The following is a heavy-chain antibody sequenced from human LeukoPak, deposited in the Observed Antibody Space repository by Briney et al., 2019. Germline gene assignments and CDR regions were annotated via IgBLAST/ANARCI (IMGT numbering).Heavy chain of an antibody. Sequence: GGSLRLSCIPSGFTFSSYSMNWFCQAPGKGLEWVSYISTGSSTIYYADSVKGRFTISRDNARNSLYLRMNSLRAEDTAVYYCARGLDPWGQGTPVIVSS. V-gene: IGHV3-48*01. CDR2: ISTGSSTI. J-gene: IGHJ5*02. CDR1: GFTFSSYS. CDR3: ARGLDP.